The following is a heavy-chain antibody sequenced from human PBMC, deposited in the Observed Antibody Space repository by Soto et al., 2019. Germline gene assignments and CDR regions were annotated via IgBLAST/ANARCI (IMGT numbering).Heavy chain of an antibody. V-gene: IGHV6-1*01. CDR3: AREGSYCTNGVCYLYYYYGMDV. Sequence: PLQTLSLTCVISGDSVSSNSAAWNWIRQSPSRGLEWLGRTYYRSKWYNDYAVSVKSRITINPDTSKNQFSLQLNSVTPEDTAVYYCAREGSYCTNGVCYLYYYYGMDVWGQGTTVTVSS. J-gene: IGHJ6*02. CDR2: TYYRSKWYN. D-gene: IGHD2-8*01. CDR1: GDSVSSNSAA.